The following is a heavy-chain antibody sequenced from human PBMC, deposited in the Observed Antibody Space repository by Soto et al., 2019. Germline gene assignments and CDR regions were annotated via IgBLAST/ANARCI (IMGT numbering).Heavy chain of an antibody. J-gene: IGHJ4*02. V-gene: IGHV3-23*01. Sequence: GSLRLSCAASGLTSSTYAMSWVRQAPGKGLEWVSGISGSGGNTYYADSVKGRFTISRDNSKNMLYLQMNSLRAEDTAVYYCAKRLTTVTTVCDCWGQGTLVTVSS. D-gene: IGHD4-17*01. CDR1: GLTSSTYA. CDR2: ISGSGGNT. CDR3: AKRLTTVTTVCDC.